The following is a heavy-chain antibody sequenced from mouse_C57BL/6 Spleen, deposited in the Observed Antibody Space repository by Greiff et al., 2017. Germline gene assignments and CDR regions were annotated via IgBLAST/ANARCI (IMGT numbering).Heavy chain of an antibody. D-gene: IGHD2-3*01. J-gene: IGHJ2*01. CDR2: ISYDGSN. CDR1: GYSITSGYY. Sequence: ESGPGLVKPSQSLSLTCSVTGYSITSGYYWNWIRQFPGNKLEWMGYISYDGSNNYNPSLKNRISITRDTSKNQFFLKLNSVTTEDTATYYCARISDGYYPYWGQGTTLTVSS. CDR3: ARISDGYYPY. V-gene: IGHV3-6*01.